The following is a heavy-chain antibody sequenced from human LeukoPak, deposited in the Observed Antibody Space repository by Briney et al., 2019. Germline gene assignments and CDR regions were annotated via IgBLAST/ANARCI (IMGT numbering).Heavy chain of an antibody. J-gene: IGHJ4*02. CDR3: ARPRGCGSSRCNNFDY. V-gene: IGHV3-21*01. CDR1: GFTLSRYS. CDR2: ISSSSSYI. Sequence: SGGSLRLSCAASGFTLSRYSMNWVRQAPGKGLEWGSSISSSSSYIYYADSVKGRFTISRDNAKNSLYLQMNRLRAEDTAVYYCARPRGCGSSRCNNFDYWGQGTLVTVSS. D-gene: IGHD2-2*01.